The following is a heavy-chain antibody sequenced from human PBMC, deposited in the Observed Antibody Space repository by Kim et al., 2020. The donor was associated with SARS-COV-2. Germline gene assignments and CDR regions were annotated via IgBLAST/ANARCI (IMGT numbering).Heavy chain of an antibody. CDR3: ARPYSGSYYYYFDY. J-gene: IGHJ4*02. V-gene: IGHV3-30*01. Sequence: VDSVKGRSTISRDNSKNTLYLQMNSLRAEDTAVYYCARPYSGSYYYYFDYWGQGTLVTVSS. D-gene: IGHD1-26*01.